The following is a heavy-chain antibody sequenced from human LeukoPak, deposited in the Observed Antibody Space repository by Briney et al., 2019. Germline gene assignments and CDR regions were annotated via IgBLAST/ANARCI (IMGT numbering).Heavy chain of an antibody. D-gene: IGHD6-6*01. CDR3: ARHSSSSMGRVPPYYYYYIDV. CDR2: IYPGDSDS. Sequence: GESLKISCKGFGYSFTNYWIGWVRQMPGKGLEWMGIIYPGDSDSRYSPSFQGQVTFSADKPISTAYLQWSSLKDSDTAMYYCARHSSSSMGRVPPYYYYYIDVWGKGTTVTVSS. CDR1: GYSFTNYW. J-gene: IGHJ6*03. V-gene: IGHV5-51*01.